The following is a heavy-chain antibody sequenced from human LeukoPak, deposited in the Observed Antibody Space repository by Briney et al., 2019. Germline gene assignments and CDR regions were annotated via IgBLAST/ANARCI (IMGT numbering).Heavy chain of an antibody. Sequence: GRSLRLSCAASGFTFSSYGMHWVRQAPGKGLEWVAVISYDGSNKYYADSVKGRFTISRDNSKNTLYLQMNSLRAEDTAVYYRAKDGGGSGYNWGQGTLVTVSS. D-gene: IGHD3-22*01. CDR3: AKDGGGSGYN. J-gene: IGHJ4*02. CDR1: GFTFSSYG. V-gene: IGHV3-30*18. CDR2: ISYDGSNK.